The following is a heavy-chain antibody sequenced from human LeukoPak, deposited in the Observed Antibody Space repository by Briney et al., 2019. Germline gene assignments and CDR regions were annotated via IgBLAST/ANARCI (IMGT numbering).Heavy chain of an antibody. D-gene: IGHD3-10*01. CDR3: ARRPYGSGSYYKIGIDY. V-gene: IGHV4-34*01. Sequence: TSETLSLTCAVYGGSFSGYYWSWIRQPPGKGLEWIGEINHSGSTNYNPSLKSRVTISVDTSKNQFSLKLSSVTAADTAVYYCARRPYGSGSYYKIGIDYWGQGTLVTVSS. J-gene: IGHJ4*02. CDR1: GGSFSGYY. CDR2: INHSGST.